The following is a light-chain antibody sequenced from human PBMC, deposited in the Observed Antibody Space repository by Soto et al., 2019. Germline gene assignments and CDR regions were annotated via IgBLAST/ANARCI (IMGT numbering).Light chain of an antibody. CDR3: QQSYSTPRT. Sequence: DIQLIQSPSSLSASVGDRVTITCRANDKMSRYLNWYQQKPGKAPKLLIYAASNLQSGVPSRLSGSGSGADFILTISSLQPEDSATYYCQQSYSTPRTFGQGTKV. CDR2: AAS. J-gene: IGKJ1*01. V-gene: IGKV1-39*01. CDR1: DKMSRY.